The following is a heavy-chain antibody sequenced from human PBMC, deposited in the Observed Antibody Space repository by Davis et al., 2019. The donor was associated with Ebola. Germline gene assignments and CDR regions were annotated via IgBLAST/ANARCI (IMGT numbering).Heavy chain of an antibody. J-gene: IGHJ3*02. V-gene: IGHV5-10-1*01. D-gene: IGHD2-21*02. CDR2: IDPSDSYT. Sequence: GESLKISCKGSGYSFTSYWISWVRQMPGKGLEWMGRIDPSDSYTNYSPSFQGHVTISADKSTGTAYLQWSTLKASDTAMYFWASLCGGDCYDAFDIWGQGTMVTVSS. CDR3: ASLCGGDCYDAFDI. CDR1: GYSFTSYW.